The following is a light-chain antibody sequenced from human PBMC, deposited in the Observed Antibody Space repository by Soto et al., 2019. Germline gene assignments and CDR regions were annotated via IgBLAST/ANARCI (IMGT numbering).Light chain of an antibody. CDR2: DVT. CDR3: CSYASSYTSV. Sequence: QSALTQPRSVSGSPGQSVTISCTGTSSDVGGYNYVSWYQQHPGKAPKLMIFDVTKRPSGVPDRFSASKSGNTASLTISRLQSEDEADYYCCSYASSYTSVFGTGTKLTVL. CDR1: SSDVGGYNY. V-gene: IGLV2-11*01. J-gene: IGLJ1*01.